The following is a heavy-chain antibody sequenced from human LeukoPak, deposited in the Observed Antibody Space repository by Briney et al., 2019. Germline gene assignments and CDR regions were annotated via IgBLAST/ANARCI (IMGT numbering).Heavy chain of an antibody. CDR3: ARDRHLLREDAFDI. Sequence: ASVKVSCKASGYTFTSYVINWVRQATGQGLEWMGWMNPNSGNTGYAQKFQGRVTMTRNTSISTAYMELSSLRSEDTAVYYCARDRHLLREDAFDIWGQGTMVTVSS. CDR2: MNPNSGNT. V-gene: IGHV1-8*01. J-gene: IGHJ3*02. CDR1: GYTFTSYV.